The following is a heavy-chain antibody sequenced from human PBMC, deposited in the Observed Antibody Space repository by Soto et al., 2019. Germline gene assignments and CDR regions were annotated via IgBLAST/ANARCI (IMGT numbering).Heavy chain of an antibody. CDR1: GFTFSNYW. V-gene: IGHV3-7*01. J-gene: IGHJ4*02. D-gene: IGHD3-22*01. Sequence: PGGSLRLSCAASGFTFSNYWMSWVRQAPGKGLEWVATIKQDGSEKYYVDSVKGRFTISRDNAKSALYLQMNSLRAEDTAMFYCARSHYAVVPFDRWGQGTLVTASS. CDR2: IKQDGSEK. CDR3: ARSHYAVVPFDR.